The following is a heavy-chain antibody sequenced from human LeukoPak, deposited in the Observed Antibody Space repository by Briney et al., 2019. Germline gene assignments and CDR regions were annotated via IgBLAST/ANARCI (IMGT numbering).Heavy chain of an antibody. CDR3: ARAVGANYYDSSGYFDY. CDR2: INPSGGST. J-gene: IGHJ4*02. V-gene: IGHV1-46*01. Sequence: GASVKVSCKASGYTFASYYMHWVRQAPGQGLEWVGIINPSGGSTSYAQKFQGRVTMTRDTSTSIVYMELSSLRSEDTAVYYCARAVGANYYDSSGYFDYWGQGTLVTVSS. D-gene: IGHD3-22*01. CDR1: GYTFASYY.